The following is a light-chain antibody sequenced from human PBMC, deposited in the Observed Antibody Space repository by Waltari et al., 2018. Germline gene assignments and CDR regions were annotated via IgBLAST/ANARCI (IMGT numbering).Light chain of an antibody. CDR2: VNSDGSH. CDR1: SGRSSYA. J-gene: IGLJ3*02. CDR3: QIWGPGFRV. V-gene: IGLV4-69*01. Sequence: QLVLTQSPSASASLGASVKLTCTLTSGRSSYAIAWHQQKPQKGPRYLMKVNSDGSHIKGGRLPGRFAAPSAGAARYPTISGLQAEEEADYYCQIWGPGFRVFGGGTKVTVL.